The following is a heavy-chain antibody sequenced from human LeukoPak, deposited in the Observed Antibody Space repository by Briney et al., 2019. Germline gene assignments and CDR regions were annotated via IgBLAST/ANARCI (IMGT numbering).Heavy chain of an antibody. V-gene: IGHV3-33*01. CDR2: IWYDGSNK. J-gene: IGHJ6*02. Sequence: GGSLRLSCAASGFTFSSYGMHWVRQAPGKGLEWVAVIWYDGSNKYYADSVKGRFTISRDNSKNTLYLQMNSLRAEDTAVYYCARDHIVGTSYYYYGMDVWGQGTTVTVSS. D-gene: IGHD2-15*01. CDR1: GFTFSSYG. CDR3: ARDHIVGTSYYYYGMDV.